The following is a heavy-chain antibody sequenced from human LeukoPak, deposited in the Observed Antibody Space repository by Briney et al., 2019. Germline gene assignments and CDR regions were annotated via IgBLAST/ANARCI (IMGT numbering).Heavy chain of an antibody. D-gene: IGHD1-7*01. CDR1: GYTFTSYG. CDR2: ISAYNDNR. Sequence: ASVKVSCKASGYTFTSYGISWVRQAPGQGLEWMGWISAYNDNRNYAQEVQGRVTMTTDTSTSTAYMELRSLRSNDTAVYFCARDDGKWNYVANYWGQGTLVTVSS. CDR3: ARDDGKWNYVANY. J-gene: IGHJ4*02. V-gene: IGHV1-18*01.